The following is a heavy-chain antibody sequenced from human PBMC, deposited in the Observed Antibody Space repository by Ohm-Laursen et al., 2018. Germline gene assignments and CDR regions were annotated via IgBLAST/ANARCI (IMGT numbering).Heavy chain of an antibody. Sequence: SLRPSCTASGFTFSNAWMSWVRQAPGKGLEWVGRTKSKTDGGTTDYAEPVKGRFTILRDDSKNTLSLQMNSLKTEDTGVYYCSTDHLSWGQGTLVTVSS. V-gene: IGHV3-15*01. J-gene: IGHJ5*02. CDR3: STDHLS. CDR2: TKSKTDGGTT. CDR1: GFTFSNAW.